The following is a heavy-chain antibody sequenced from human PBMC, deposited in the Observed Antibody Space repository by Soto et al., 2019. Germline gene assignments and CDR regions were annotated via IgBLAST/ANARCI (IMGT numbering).Heavy chain of an antibody. D-gene: IGHD2-2*03. V-gene: IGHV1-69*08. CDR2: IIPILGIA. Sequence: QVQLVQSGAEVKKPGSSVKVSCKASGGTFSSYTISWMRQAPGQGLEWMGRIIPILGIANYAQKFQGRVTITADKSTSTAYMELSSLRSEDTAVYYCARELDIVVVPAAIPPGWFDPWGQGTLVTVSS. J-gene: IGHJ5*02. CDR1: GGTFSSYT. CDR3: ARELDIVVVPAAIPPGWFDP.